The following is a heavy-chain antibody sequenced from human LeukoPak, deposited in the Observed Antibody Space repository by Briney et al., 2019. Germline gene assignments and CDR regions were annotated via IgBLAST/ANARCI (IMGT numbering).Heavy chain of an antibody. CDR1: GYSFVGYG. CDR3: ARSLNREDWFDP. J-gene: IGHJ5*02. D-gene: IGHD1-14*01. CDR2: ISAYNGNT. V-gene: IGHV1-18*01. Sequence: ASVKVSCKASGYSFVGYGISWVRQAPGQGLEWMGWISAYNGNTNYAQKLQGRVTMTTDTSTSTAYMELRSLRSDDTAVYYCARSLNREDWFDPWGQGTLVTVSS.